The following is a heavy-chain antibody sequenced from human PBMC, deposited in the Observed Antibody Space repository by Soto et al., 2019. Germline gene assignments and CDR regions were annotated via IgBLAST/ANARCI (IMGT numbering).Heavy chain of an antibody. CDR3: ARDAIVVRAERVGHYYYYGMDV. D-gene: IGHD3-22*01. V-gene: IGHV1-18*04. Sequence: GASVKVSCKASGYTFTSYGISWVRQAPGQGLEWMGWISAYNGNTNYAKKLQGRDTMTTDTSTSTAYMELRSLRSDDPAVYYCARDAIVVRAERVGHYYYYGMDVWGQGTTVTVS. CDR1: GYTFTSYG. CDR2: ISAYNGNT. J-gene: IGHJ6*02.